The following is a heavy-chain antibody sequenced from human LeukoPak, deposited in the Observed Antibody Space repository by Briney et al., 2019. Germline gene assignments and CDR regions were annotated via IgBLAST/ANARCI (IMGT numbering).Heavy chain of an antibody. V-gene: IGHV3-7*01. CDR2: IKQDGSEK. Sequence: GGSLRLSCAASGFTFSSYWVSWVRQAPGKGLEWVANIKQDGSEKYYVDSVKGRFTISGDNAKNSLYLQMNSLRAEDTAVYYCARDSLAAAHSYYYYMDVWGKGTPVTVSS. J-gene: IGHJ6*03. CDR1: GFTFSSYW. CDR3: ARDSLAAAHSYYYYMDV. D-gene: IGHD6-13*01.